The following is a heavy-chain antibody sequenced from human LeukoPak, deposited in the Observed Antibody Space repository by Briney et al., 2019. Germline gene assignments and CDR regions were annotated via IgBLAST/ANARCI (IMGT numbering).Heavy chain of an antibody. CDR2: ITGGGGGA. CDR1: GVTFSNSA. CDR3: AKGSAHVWGDFTAAPLFDS. Sequence: PGGSLRLSCAASGVTFSNSAMAWVRQAPGKGLEWVSSITGGGGGAYYIDSVKGRFTISRDNSKNTLYLDMNSLRAEDTAVYYCAKGSAHVWGDFTAAPLFDSWGQGTLVTVSS. J-gene: IGHJ4*02. V-gene: IGHV3-23*01. D-gene: IGHD3-16*01.